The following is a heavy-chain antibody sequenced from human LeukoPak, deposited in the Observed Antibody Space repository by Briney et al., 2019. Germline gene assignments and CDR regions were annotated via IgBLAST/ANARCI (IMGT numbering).Heavy chain of an antibody. V-gene: IGHV1-69*05. J-gene: IGHJ4*02. Sequence: SVKVSCKASGGTFSSYAISWLRQAPGQGLEWMGRIIPIFGTANYAQKFQGRVTITTDESTSTAYMELSSLRSEDTAVYYCARVGGYSDGSHFDYWGQGTLVTVSS. CDR3: ARVGGYSDGSHFDY. D-gene: IGHD5-18*01. CDR2: IIPIFGTA. CDR1: GGTFSSYA.